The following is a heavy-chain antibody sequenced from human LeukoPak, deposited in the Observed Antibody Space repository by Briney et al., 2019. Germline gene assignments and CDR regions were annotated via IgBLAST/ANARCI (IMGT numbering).Heavy chain of an antibody. CDR2: IYHSGST. V-gene: IGHV4-38-2*01. Sequence: PSETLSLTCAVSGYSISSGYYWGWIRQPPGKGLEWIGSIYHSGSTLYNPSLKSRVTISVDTTKNKFSLKLSSVTAADTAMYYCARDQPYMDVWGEGTTVTVSS. J-gene: IGHJ6*03. CDR1: GYSISSGYY. CDR3: ARDQPYMDV.